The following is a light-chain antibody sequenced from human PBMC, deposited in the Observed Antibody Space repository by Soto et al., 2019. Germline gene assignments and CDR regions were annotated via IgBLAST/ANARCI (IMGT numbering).Light chain of an antibody. CDR1: QSVSSTY. Sequence: EIVLTQSPGTLSLSPGERATLSCRASQSVSSTYLAWYQQKPGQAPRLLIYATSTRATGIPDRFSGSASGTDFTLTISRLEPEDSAVYYCQHYGRSPPVTFGPGTKVDIK. CDR2: ATS. V-gene: IGKV3-20*01. CDR3: QHYGRSPPVT. J-gene: IGKJ3*01.